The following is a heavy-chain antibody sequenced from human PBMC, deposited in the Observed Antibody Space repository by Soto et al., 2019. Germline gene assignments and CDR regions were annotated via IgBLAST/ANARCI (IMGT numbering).Heavy chain of an antibody. V-gene: IGHV4-39*01. CDR1: GGSISSSSYY. D-gene: IGHD3-10*01. CDR2: IYYSGST. CDR3: ARLDIEDYYGSGRFGY. Sequence: PSETLSLTCTVPGGSISSSSYYWGWIRQPPGKGLEWIGSIYYSGSTYYNPSLKSRVTISVDTSKNQFSLKLSSVTAADTAVYYCARLDIEDYYGSGRFGYWGQGTLVTVSS. J-gene: IGHJ4*02.